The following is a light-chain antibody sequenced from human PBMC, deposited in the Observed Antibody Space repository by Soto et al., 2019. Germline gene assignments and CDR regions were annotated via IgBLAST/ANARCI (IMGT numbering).Light chain of an antibody. J-gene: IGKJ4*01. V-gene: IGKV3-20*01. Sequence: EIVLTQSPGTLSVSPGERATLSCRASQSVGRNYLAWYQQKPGQAPRLLIYDASSTATGIPDRFSGSGSGTDFSLTISRLEPEDVAVYSCQQYASSPLTFGGGTKVEAK. CDR2: DAS. CDR3: QQYASSPLT. CDR1: QSVGRNY.